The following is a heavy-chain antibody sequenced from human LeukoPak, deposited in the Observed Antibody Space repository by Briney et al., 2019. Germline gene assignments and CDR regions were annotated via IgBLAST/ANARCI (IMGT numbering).Heavy chain of an antibody. V-gene: IGHV1-69*05. Sequence: SVKVSCKASGGTFSSYAISWVRQAPGQGLEWMGGIIPIFGTANYAQKFQGRVTITTDESTSTAYMELSGLRSDDTAVYYCGTLLSNGPFDYWGQGSLVTVSS. CDR1: GGTFSSYA. CDR2: IIPIFGTA. J-gene: IGHJ4*02. CDR3: GTLLSNGPFDY.